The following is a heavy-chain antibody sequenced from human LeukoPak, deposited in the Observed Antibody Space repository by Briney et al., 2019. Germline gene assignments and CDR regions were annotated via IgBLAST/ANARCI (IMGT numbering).Heavy chain of an antibody. CDR3: ARDRSSSWYYFEY. V-gene: IGHV1-18*01. CDR2: ISAYNGNT. Sequence: VASVKVSCKASGYTFTSYAFSWVRQAPGQGLEWMGWISAYNGNTKYAQKFQGRVTMTTDTSTGTAYMEVRSLRSDDTAVYYCARDRSSSWYYFEYWGQGALVTVSS. D-gene: IGHD6-13*01. CDR1: GYTFTSYA. J-gene: IGHJ4*02.